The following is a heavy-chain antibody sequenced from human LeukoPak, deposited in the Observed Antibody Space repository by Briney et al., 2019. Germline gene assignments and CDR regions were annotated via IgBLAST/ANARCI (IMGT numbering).Heavy chain of an antibody. CDR1: GYTFTGYY. J-gene: IGHJ4*02. Sequence: ASVKVSCKAPGYTFTGYYMHWVRQAPGQGLEWMGRINPNSGGTNYAQKFQGRVTMTRDTSISTAYMELSRLRSDDTAVYYCARDGVGATLLDYWGQGTLVTVSS. D-gene: IGHD1-26*01. CDR2: INPNSGGT. CDR3: ARDGVGATLLDY. V-gene: IGHV1-2*06.